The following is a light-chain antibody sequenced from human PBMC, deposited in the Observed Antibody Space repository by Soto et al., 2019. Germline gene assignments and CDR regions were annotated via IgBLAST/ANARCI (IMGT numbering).Light chain of an antibody. CDR1: SSNIGINT. V-gene: IGLV1-44*01. CDR3: AAWDDSLNGLYV. Sequence: QSVLTQPPSASGTPGQRVTISCSGSSSNIGINTVNWYQQVPGTAPKLLIYTDNQRPSGVPDRFSGSKSGTSASLAISGLQSEDEADYYCAAWDDSLNGLYVFGTGTKPPS. J-gene: IGLJ1*01. CDR2: TDN.